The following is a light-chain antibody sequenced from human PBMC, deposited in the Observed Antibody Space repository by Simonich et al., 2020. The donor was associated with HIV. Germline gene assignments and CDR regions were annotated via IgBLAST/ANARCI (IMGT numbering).Light chain of an antibody. Sequence: DIVMTPSPDSLAVSLGERATINCKSSQSVLYSSNNKNYLAGYQQKTGQPPKLLIYGASTRESGVPDRVSGSGSGTDFTLTISSLQAEDVAVYYCQQYYNSPLTFGQGTNVEVK. V-gene: IGKV4-1*01. CDR3: QQYYNSPLT. CDR1: QSVLYSSNNKNY. J-gene: IGKJ1*01. CDR2: GAS.